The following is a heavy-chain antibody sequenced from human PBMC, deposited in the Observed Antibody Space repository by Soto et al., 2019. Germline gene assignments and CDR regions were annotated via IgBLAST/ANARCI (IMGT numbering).Heavy chain of an antibody. J-gene: IGHJ2*01. D-gene: IGHD2-8*01. V-gene: IGHV3-13*01. CDR1: GFTFSSYD. Sequence: GGSLRLSCAASGFTFSSYDMHWVRQATGKGLEWVSAIGTAGDTYYPGSVKGRFTISRENAKNSLYLQMNSLRAGDTAVYYCARDRGDLIKNWYFDLWGRGTLVTVSS. CDR2: IGTAGDT. CDR3: ARDRGDLIKNWYFDL.